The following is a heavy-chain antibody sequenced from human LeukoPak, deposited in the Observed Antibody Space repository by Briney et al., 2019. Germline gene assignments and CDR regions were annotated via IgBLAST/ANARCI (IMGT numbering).Heavy chain of an antibody. CDR3: AVDGSGWSRSS. CDR2: ITFSGLGL. D-gene: IGHD6-19*01. CDR1: GFTFSSAG. Sequence: PGGSLRLSCAASGFTFSSAGMTWVRQAPGKGLEWVSTITFSGLGLYYAESVKGRFTISRDNSKNMVYLQMNSLRAEDTAIYYCAVDGSGWSRSSWGQGTLVTVSS. J-gene: IGHJ5*02. V-gene: IGHV3-23*01.